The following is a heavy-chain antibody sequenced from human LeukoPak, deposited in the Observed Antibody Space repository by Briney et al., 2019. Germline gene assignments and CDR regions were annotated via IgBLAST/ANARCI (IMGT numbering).Heavy chain of an antibody. D-gene: IGHD2-15*01. Sequence: GGSLRLSCAASGFTFSSYAMSWVRQAPGKGLEWVSAISGSGGSTYYADFVKGRFTISRDNSKNTLYLQMDSLRAEDTAVYYCAKEDCSGGSCYRSPVYFDYWGQGTLVTVSS. J-gene: IGHJ4*02. CDR1: GFTFSSYA. CDR3: AKEDCSGGSCYRSPVYFDY. CDR2: ISGSGGST. V-gene: IGHV3-23*01.